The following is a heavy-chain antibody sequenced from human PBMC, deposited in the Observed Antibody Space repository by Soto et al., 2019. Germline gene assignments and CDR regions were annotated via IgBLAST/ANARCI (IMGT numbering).Heavy chain of an antibody. CDR1: GFTFSSYA. V-gene: IGHV3-23*01. CDR3: AKAGYSYGYVIPYFDY. Sequence: GGSLRLSCAASGFTFSSYAMSWVRQAPGKGLEWVSAISGSGGSTYYADSVKGRFTISRDNSKNTLYLQMNSLRAEDTAVYYCAKAGYSYGYVIPYFDYWGQGTLVTVSS. J-gene: IGHJ4*02. D-gene: IGHD5-18*01. CDR2: ISGSGGST.